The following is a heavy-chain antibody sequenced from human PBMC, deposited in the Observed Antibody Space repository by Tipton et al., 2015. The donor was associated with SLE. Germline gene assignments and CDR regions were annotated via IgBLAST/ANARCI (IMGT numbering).Heavy chain of an antibody. V-gene: IGHV4-39*07. CDR2: MYFSGNT. CDR1: GASISSGGYY. J-gene: IGHJ4*02. CDR3: ARDPKY. Sequence: TLSLTCTVSGASISSGGYYWSWIRQHPGEGLEWIGSMYFSGNTYYNPFLRSRVTISADTSKNQFSLKLTSVTAADTAVYYCARDPKYWGQGTLVTVSS.